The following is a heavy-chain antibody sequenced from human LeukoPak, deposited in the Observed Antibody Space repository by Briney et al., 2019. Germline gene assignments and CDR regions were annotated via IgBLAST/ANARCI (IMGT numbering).Heavy chain of an antibody. CDR3: AKEVYYDSSGYYHDAFDI. J-gene: IGHJ3*02. Sequence: QPGGSLRLSCVASGFTFSSYAISWVRQAPGKGLEWVSAISGSGGSTYYADSVKGRFTISRDNSKNTLYLQMNSLRAEDTAVYYCAKEVYYDSSGYYHDAFDIWGQGTMVTASS. V-gene: IGHV3-23*01. CDR1: GFTFSSYA. CDR2: ISGSGGST. D-gene: IGHD3-22*01.